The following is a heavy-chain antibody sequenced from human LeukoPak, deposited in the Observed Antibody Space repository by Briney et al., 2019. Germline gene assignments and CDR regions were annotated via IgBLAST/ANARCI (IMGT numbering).Heavy chain of an antibody. Sequence: GGSLRLSCAASGFTFSSYGMHWVRQAPGKGLEWVAFIRYDGSNKYYADSVKGRFTISRDNSKNTLYLQMNSLRAEDTAVYYCAKDDILTGYSFINYCYYYMDVWGKGTTVTISS. CDR1: GFTFSSYG. J-gene: IGHJ6*03. D-gene: IGHD3-9*01. CDR3: AKDDILTGYSFINYCYYYMDV. V-gene: IGHV3-30*02. CDR2: IRYDGSNK.